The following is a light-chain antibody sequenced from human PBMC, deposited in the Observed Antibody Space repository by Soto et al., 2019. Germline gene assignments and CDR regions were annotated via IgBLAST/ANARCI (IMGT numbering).Light chain of an antibody. Sequence: QSALTQPPSVSAAPGQKVTSPCPGRTSNIGNNYVSWYQQLPGTAPKLLIYDNNKRPSGIPDRFSGSKSGTSATLGITGLQTGDEADYYCGTWDSSLSAVVFGGGTKLTVL. CDR2: DNN. V-gene: IGLV1-51*01. J-gene: IGLJ2*01. CDR3: GTWDSSLSAVV. CDR1: TSNIGNNY.